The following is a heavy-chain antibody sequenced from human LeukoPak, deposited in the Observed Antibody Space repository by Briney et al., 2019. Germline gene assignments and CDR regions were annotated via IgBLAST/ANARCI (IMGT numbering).Heavy chain of an antibody. Sequence: ASVKVSCKASGYTFTSYYMHWVRQAPGQGLEWMGIINPSGGSTSYAQKFQGRVTMTRDTSTSTVYMELSSLRSEDTAVYYCARAAPYYYGSGSRRAGRTPCYFDYWGQGTLVTVSS. J-gene: IGHJ4*02. CDR1: GYTFTSYY. V-gene: IGHV1-46*01. CDR2: INPSGGST. CDR3: ARAAPYYYGSGSRRAGRTPCYFDY. D-gene: IGHD3-10*01.